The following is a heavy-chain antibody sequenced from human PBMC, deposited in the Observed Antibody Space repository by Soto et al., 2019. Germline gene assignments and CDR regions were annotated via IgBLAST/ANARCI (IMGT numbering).Heavy chain of an antibody. D-gene: IGHD3-3*01. Sequence: ASVKVSCKASGYIFTKNCMHWVRQAPGQGLHWMGIINPSDGNTAYAQNFQGRVTMTRDTSTSTVYMELSSLRSDDTAVYYCARDLGTIFDVVNYPFDQWGRGTLVTVSS. J-gene: IGHJ5*02. V-gene: IGHV1-46*03. CDR1: GYIFTKNC. CDR3: ARDLGTIFDVVNYPFDQ. CDR2: INPSDGNT.